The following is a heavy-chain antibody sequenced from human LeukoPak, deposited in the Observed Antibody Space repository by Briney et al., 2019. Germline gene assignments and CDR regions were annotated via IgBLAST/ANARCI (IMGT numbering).Heavy chain of an antibody. CDR1: GGSINSGDSH. Sequence: ASETLSLTCAVSGGSINSGDSHWSWIRQPPGKGLEWIGYISYSGDASYNPSLKSRVTIALDPSKNHSSLQLTSLTAADTAVYYCVRVITGTSAYDYWGQGTLVTVSS. V-gene: IGHV4-30-4*01. CDR2: ISYSGDA. CDR3: VRVITGTSAYDY. D-gene: IGHD1-20*01. J-gene: IGHJ4*02.